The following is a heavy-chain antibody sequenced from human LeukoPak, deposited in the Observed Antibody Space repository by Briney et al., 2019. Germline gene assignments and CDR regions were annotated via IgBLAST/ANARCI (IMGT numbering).Heavy chain of an antibody. CDR1: GFTVSSNY. J-gene: IGHJ4*02. D-gene: IGHD2-15*01. V-gene: IGHV3-66*01. Sequence: GGSLRLSCAASGFTVSSNYMSWVRQAPGKGLEWVSVIYSGGSTYYADSVKGRFTISRDNSKNTLYLQMNSLRAEDTAVYYCARVRCSGGSCCLDYWGQGTLVTVSS. CDR2: IYSGGST. CDR3: ARVRCSGGSCCLDY.